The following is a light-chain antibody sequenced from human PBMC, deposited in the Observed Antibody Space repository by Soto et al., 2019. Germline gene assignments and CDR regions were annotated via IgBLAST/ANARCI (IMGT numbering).Light chain of an antibody. V-gene: IGKV1-39*01. J-gene: IGKJ5*01. CDR3: QQGYSSAIT. CDR2: AAS. Sequence: DLQMTQSPSSLSASVGDTVTITCRASQSIGKHLNWYQQKPGKAPKFLIYAASSLQSGVPSRFSGSGSGTDFTLTVNSLQPEDFATYYCQQGYSSAITFGQGTRLEIK. CDR1: QSIGKH.